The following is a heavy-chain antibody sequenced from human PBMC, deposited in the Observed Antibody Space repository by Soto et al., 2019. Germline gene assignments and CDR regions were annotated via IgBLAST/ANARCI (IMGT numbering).Heavy chain of an antibody. V-gene: IGHV1-69*13. D-gene: IGHD6-19*01. Sequence: ASVKVSCKASGGSFSSYAISWVRQAPGQGLEWMGGIIPIFGTANYAQKFQGRVTITADESTSTAYMELSSLRSEDTAVYYCAFNSSGWYNWFDPWGQGTLVTVSS. CDR3: AFNSSGWYNWFDP. J-gene: IGHJ5*02. CDR2: IIPIFGTA. CDR1: GGSFSSYA.